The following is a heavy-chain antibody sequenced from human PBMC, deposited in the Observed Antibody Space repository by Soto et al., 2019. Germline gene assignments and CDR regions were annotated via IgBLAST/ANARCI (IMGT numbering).Heavy chain of an antibody. CDR3: ARLDSSSLFDY. D-gene: IGHD6-6*01. Sequence: QLQLQESGPGLVKPSETLSLTCTVSGGSISSSSYYWGWIRQPPGKGLEWIGSIYYSGSTYYNPSLKSRVTISVDTSKNQFSLKLSSVTAADTAVYYCARLDSSSLFDYWGQGTLVTVSS. CDR2: IYYSGST. J-gene: IGHJ4*02. V-gene: IGHV4-39*01. CDR1: GGSISSSSYY.